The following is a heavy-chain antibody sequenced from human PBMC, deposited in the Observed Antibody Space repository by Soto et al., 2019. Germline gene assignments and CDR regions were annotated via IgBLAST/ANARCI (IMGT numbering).Heavy chain of an antibody. CDR2: ISSSGSTI. V-gene: IGHV3-11*01. J-gene: IGHJ2*01. CDR3: ARDPLRLLFFDL. Sequence: ESGGGLVKPGGSLRLSCAASAFSFSDFYMSWIRQAPGKGLEWISYISSSGSTIYYADSVKGRFTISRDNAKNSLYLQMNSLRAEDTAVYYCARDPLRLLFFDLWGRGTLVTVSP. CDR1: AFSFSDFY. D-gene: IGHD3-3*01.